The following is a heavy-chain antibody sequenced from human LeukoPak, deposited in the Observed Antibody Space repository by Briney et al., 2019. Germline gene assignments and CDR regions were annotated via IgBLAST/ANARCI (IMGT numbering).Heavy chain of an antibody. CDR2: INHSGST. D-gene: IGHD3-22*01. Sequence: SETLSLTCAVYGGSFSGYYWRWIRQPPGKGLEWIGEINHSGSTNYNPSLKSRVTISVDTSKNQFSLKLSSVTAADTAVYYCVFRPPLGYYDSSGYSYDYWGQGTLVTVSS. V-gene: IGHV4-34*01. J-gene: IGHJ4*02. CDR3: VFRPPLGYYDSSGYSYDY. CDR1: GGSFSGYY.